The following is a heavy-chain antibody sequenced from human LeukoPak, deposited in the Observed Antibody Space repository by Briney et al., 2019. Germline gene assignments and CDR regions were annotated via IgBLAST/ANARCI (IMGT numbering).Heavy chain of an antibody. J-gene: IGHJ6*03. D-gene: IGHD6-19*01. CDR1: GFTFDDYA. Sequence: PGRSLRLSCAASGFTFDDYAMHWVRQARGKGLEWVSGISWNSGSIGYADSVKGRFTISRDNAKNSLYLQMNSLRAEDMALYYCAKDKGAVAGYYMDVWGKGTTVTVSS. V-gene: IGHV3-9*03. CDR3: AKDKGAVAGYYMDV. CDR2: ISWNSGSI.